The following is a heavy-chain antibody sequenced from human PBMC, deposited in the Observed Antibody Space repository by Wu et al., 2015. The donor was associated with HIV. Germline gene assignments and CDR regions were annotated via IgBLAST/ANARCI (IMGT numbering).Heavy chain of an antibody. J-gene: IGHJ1*01. V-gene: IGHV1-18*01. D-gene: IGHD6-19*01. CDR3: ARAPGLYSSGWYQTSWKHAEYFQH. CDR1: GYTFTSYG. CDR2: ISAYNGNT. Sequence: QVQLVQSGAEVKKPGASVKVSCKASGYTFTSYGISWVRQAPGQGLEWMGWISAYNGNTNYAQKLQGRVTMTTDTSTSTAYMELRSLRSDDTAVYYCARAPGLYSSGWYQTSWKHAEYFQHWGQGTLVTVSS.